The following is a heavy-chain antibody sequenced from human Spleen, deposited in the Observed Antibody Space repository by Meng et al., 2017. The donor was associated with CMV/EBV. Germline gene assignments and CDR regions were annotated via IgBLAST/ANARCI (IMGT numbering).Heavy chain of an antibody. V-gene: IGHV3-53*01. CDR1: GFTVSSNY. Sequence: GSLRLSCTTSGFTVSSNYMSWVRQAPGKGLEWVSLIYASGATYYADSVKGRFIISRDSSKNTLYLQMNDLRADDTAVYYCARVGGDLDTSSWYPFDYRGLGTSVTVSS. J-gene: IGHJ4*02. D-gene: IGHD6-13*01. CDR2: IYASGAT. CDR3: ARVGGDLDTSSWYPFDY.